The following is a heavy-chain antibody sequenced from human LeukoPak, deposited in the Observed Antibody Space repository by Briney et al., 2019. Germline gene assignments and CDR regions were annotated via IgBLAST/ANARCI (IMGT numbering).Heavy chain of an antibody. D-gene: IGHD2-15*01. CDR1: GFTFSSYA. Sequence: SGGSLRLSCAASGFTFSSYAMSWVRQAPGKGLEWVANIPDDGSETNYVDSVKGRFIISRDNAKNSLSLQMSSLREEDTALYYCARGWAAIPDWGQGTLVTVSS. V-gene: IGHV3-7*01. J-gene: IGHJ1*01. CDR3: ARGWAAIPD. CDR2: IPDDGSET.